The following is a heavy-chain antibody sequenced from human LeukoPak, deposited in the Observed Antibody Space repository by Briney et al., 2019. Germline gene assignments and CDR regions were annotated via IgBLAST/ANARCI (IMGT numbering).Heavy chain of an antibody. V-gene: IGHV3-66*01. CDR2: IYSGGST. CDR1: GFTVSSNY. D-gene: IGHD3-10*01. CDR3: ARVVAGLWFGELLFDY. Sequence: PGGSLRLSCAASGFTVSSNYMSWFRQAPGKGLEWVSVIYSGGSTYYADSVKGRFTISRDNSKNTLYLQMNSLRAEDTAVYYCARVVAGLWFGELLFDYWGQGTLVTVSS. J-gene: IGHJ4*02.